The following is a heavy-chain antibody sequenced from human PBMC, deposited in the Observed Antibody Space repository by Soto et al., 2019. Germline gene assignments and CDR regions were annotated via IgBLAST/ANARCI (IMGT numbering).Heavy chain of an antibody. D-gene: IGHD2-2*01. V-gene: IGHV1-46*01. CDR3: AREIYGISTSGRDY. CDR2: INPSGGST. CDR1: GYTFTSYY. J-gene: IGHJ4*02. Sequence: QVQLVQSGAEVKKPGASVKVSCKASGYTFTSYYIHWVRQAPGQGLEWMGIINPSGGSTSYAQQFQGGVTMTRDTSTSTVYMELSSRRSEDTAVYYCAREIYGISTSGRDYWGQGTLVTVSS.